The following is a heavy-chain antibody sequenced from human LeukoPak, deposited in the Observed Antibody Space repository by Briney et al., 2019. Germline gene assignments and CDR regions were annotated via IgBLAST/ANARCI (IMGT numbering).Heavy chain of an antibody. V-gene: IGHV4-61*02. J-gene: IGHJ6*03. D-gene: IGHD1-1*01. CDR2: IYTSGST. CDR1: GYSISSGYY. CDR3: ARDRYSGVYYYYYMDV. Sequence: SETLSLTCTVSGYSISSGYYWGWIRQPAGKGLEWIGRIYTSGSTNYNPSLKSRVTISVDTSKNQFSLKLSSVTAADTAVYYCARDRYSGVYYYYYMDVWGKGTTVTISS.